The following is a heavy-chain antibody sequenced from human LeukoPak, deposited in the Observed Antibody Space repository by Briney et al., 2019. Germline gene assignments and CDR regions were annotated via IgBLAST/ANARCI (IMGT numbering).Heavy chain of an antibody. CDR1: GGSISSSSYY. J-gene: IGHJ4*02. CDR2: INHSGST. Sequence: PSETLSLTCTVSGGSISSSSYYWSWIRQPPGKGLEWIGEINHSGSTNYNPSLKSRVTISVDTSKNQFSLKLSSVTAADTAVYYCARLGVGMRRWPDYWGQGTLVTVSS. V-gene: IGHV4-39*07. CDR3: ARLGVGMRRWPDY. D-gene: IGHD5-24*01.